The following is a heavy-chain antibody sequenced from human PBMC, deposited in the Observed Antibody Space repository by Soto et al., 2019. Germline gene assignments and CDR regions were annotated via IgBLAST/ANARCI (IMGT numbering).Heavy chain of an antibody. J-gene: IGHJ4*02. CDR3: ARGLPADC. CDR2: ILHDGSNK. V-gene: IGHV3-30*03. D-gene: IGHD5-12*01. CDR1: GFIFSNYG. Sequence: QVQLVESGGGVVQPGKSLRLSCAASGFIFSNYGMHWVHQAPGKGLEWVAIILHDGSNKYYADSVKGRFVISRDNSKNTLYLQMNSLRAEDTAVYYCARGLPADCWGQGSLVTVSS.